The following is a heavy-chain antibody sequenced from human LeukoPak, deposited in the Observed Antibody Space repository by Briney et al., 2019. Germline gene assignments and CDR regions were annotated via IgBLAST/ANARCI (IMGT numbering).Heavy chain of an antibody. CDR3: TRDVRRGYSYGIDY. J-gene: IGHJ4*02. CDR1: GFTFGDYA. CDR2: IRNKAYGGST. D-gene: IGHD5-18*01. V-gene: IGHV3-49*04. Sequence: GSLRLSCTASGFTFGDYAMSWVRQAPGKGLEWVGFIRNKAYGGSTEYAASVKGRFTISRDDSKSIAYLQMNSLKTEDTAVYYCTRDVRRGYSYGIDYWGQGTLVTVSS.